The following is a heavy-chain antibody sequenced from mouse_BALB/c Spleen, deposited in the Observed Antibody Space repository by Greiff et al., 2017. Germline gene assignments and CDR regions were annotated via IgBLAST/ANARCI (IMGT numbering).Heavy chain of an antibody. J-gene: IGHJ1*01. CDR2: ISNGGGST. CDR3: AEHGSDCYDGFYCYFDV. Sequence: EVKLVESGGGLVQPGGSLKLSCAASGFTFSSYAMSWVRQTPEKRLEWVAYISNGGGSTYYPDTVKGRFTISRDNAKNTLYLQMSSLKSVDTARYYSAEHGSDCYDGFYCYFDVWGAGTTVTVSS. CDR1: GFTFSSYA. V-gene: IGHV5-12-2*01. D-gene: IGHD2-3*01.